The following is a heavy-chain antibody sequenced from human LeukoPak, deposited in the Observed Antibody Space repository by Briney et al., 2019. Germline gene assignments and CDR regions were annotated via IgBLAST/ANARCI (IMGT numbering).Heavy chain of an antibody. Sequence: PGRSLRLSCAASGFTFSSYAVHWVRQAPGKGLEWVAVISYDGSNKYYADSVKGRFTISRDNAKNSLYLQMNSLRAEDTAVYYCAKGGSVGATGVGFVGYWGQGTLVTVSS. CDR2: ISYDGSNK. J-gene: IGHJ4*02. D-gene: IGHD1-26*01. CDR3: AKGGSVGATGVGFVGY. V-gene: IGHV3-30-3*01. CDR1: GFTFSSYA.